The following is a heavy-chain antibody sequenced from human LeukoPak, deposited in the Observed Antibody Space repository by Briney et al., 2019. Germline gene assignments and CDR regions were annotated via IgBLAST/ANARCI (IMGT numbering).Heavy chain of an antibody. V-gene: IGHV1-2*06. J-gene: IGHJ4*02. CDR3: AIEPPRYCSGGSCERGFDY. Sequence: GASVKVSCKASGYTFTGYYMHWVRQAPGQGLEWMGRINPNSGGTNYAQKFQGRVTMTGDTSISTAYMELSRLRSDDTAVYYCAIEPPRYCSGGSCERGFDYWGQGTLVTVSS. D-gene: IGHD2-15*01. CDR2: INPNSGGT. CDR1: GYTFTGYY.